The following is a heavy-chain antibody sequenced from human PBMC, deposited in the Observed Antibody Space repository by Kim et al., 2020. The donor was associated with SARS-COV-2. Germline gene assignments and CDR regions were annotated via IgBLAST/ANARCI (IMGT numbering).Heavy chain of an antibody. D-gene: IGHD3-3*01. Sequence: GGSLRLSCVGSGFRFDHYAAHWVRQVPGKGLEWVALIRGDGGRSWYGDSVKGRFTVSRDNRKNSLYLQMNSLRNEDTALYYCAKDKSGKSDYYRDYYYY. CDR2: IRGDGGRS. CDR3: AKDKSGKSDYYRDYYYY. J-gene: IGHJ6*03. CDR1: GFRFDHYA. V-gene: IGHV3-43*02.